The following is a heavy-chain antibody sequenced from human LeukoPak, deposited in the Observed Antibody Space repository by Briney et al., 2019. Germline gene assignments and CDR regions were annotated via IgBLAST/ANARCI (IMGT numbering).Heavy chain of an antibody. Sequence: SETLTLTCTVSGVSMSAYQRSWVRQSPGKGLEWIGRISTSGSTHCSPSLKSRVTMSVDTSRNQFSLNLSSVAAADTAVYYCAREGQQRPLDYWGQGTLVTVSS. J-gene: IGHJ4*02. CDR3: AREGQQRPLDY. D-gene: IGHD6-25*01. CDR1: GVSMSAYQ. V-gene: IGHV4-4*07. CDR2: ISTSGST.